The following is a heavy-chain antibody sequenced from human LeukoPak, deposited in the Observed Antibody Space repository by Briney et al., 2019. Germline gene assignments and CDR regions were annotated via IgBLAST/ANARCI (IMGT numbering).Heavy chain of an antibody. CDR2: IKEDGSEK. CDR1: GFSFSSYW. Sequence: GGSLRLSCAASGFSFSSYWMNWVRQAPGKGLEWVANIKEDGSEKYHVDSVKVRFTISRDNAKNSLYLQMNSLRVEDTAVYYCARGRSGYFDYWGQGILVTVSS. CDR3: ARGRSGYFDY. D-gene: IGHD6-19*01. V-gene: IGHV3-7*05. J-gene: IGHJ4*02.